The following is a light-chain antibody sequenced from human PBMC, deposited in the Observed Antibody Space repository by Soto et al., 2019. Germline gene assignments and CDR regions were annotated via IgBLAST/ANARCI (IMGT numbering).Light chain of an antibody. CDR3: QSYDSGLGFV. Sequence: QSVLTQPHSVSGSPGQRVTFSCIGSSSNIGADFDVHWYQQLPGTPAKLLINSNINRTSGVPDRFSGSKSGASAALAITALQAEDEADYYCQSYDSGLGFVFGTGTKVTVL. CDR2: SNI. V-gene: IGLV1-40*01. J-gene: IGLJ1*01. CDR1: SSNIGADFD.